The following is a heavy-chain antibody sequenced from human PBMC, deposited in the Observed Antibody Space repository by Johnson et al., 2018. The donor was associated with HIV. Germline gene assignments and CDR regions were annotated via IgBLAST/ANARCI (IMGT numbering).Heavy chain of an antibody. CDR2: IWDDGTNK. V-gene: IGHV3-33*01. CDR1: GFSFSNHG. D-gene: IGHD1-14*01. CDR3: ATRDPTYRPGAFDL. Sequence: QVQLVESGGRVVQPGRSLRLSCAASGFSFSNHGMHWVRQAPGKGLEWVAFIWDDGTNKYYAPSVKGRFTISRDNSKKTLYLQMNSLRAEGTAVYYCATRDPTYRPGAFDLWGQGTMVTVSS. J-gene: IGHJ3*01.